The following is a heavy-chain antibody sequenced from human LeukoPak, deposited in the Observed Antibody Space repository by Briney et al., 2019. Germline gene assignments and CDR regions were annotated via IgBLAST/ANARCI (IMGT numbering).Heavy chain of an antibody. D-gene: IGHD5-12*01. CDR3: ARQDSGYGSFDY. J-gene: IGHJ4*02. CDR1: GGSISSYY. CDR2: IYYSGST. Sequence: SETLSLTCTVSGGSISSYYWSWIRQPPGKGLEWIGYIYYSGSTNYNPSLKSRVTISVDTSKNQFSLKLSSVTAADTAVYYCARQDSGYGSFDYCGQGTLVTVSS. V-gene: IGHV4-59*08.